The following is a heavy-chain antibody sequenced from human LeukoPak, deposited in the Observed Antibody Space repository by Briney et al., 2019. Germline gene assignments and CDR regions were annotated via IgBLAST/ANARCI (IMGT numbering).Heavy chain of an antibody. CDR2: MSRNANTI. CDR1: GFTFSSYE. CDR3: ATRGYYYDSGGYSYCDY. Sequence: GGSLTLSCAASGFTFSSYEMNWVRQAQGHGQELVSYMSRNANTIYYADSVKGRFTISRDNAKISLYLEMSSLRAEDRAVYYCATRGYYYDSGGYSYCDYWGQGTLVSVSS. V-gene: IGHV3-48*03. J-gene: IGHJ4*02. D-gene: IGHD3-22*01.